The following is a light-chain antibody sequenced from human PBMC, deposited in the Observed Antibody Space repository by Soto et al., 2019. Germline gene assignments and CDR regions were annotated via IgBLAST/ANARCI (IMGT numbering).Light chain of an antibody. CDR2: GAS. CDR3: QQYGSSPSIT. CDR1: QSVSSRY. V-gene: IGKV3-20*01. J-gene: IGKJ5*01. Sequence: EIVLTQSPGTLSLSLGERTTLSCRASQSVSSRYLAWDQQKAGQDPRLLIYGASSRATGIPDRFSGSGSGTDFTLTISGLEPEDFAVYYCQQYGSSPSITFGQETRLEIK.